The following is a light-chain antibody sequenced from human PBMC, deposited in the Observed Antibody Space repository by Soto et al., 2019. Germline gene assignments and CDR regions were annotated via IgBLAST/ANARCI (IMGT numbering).Light chain of an antibody. CDR2: GAS. V-gene: IGKV3-20*01. Sequence: EIVLTQSPATLSVSRGERVTLSCRASQSVDINLAWYQQKPGQAPRLLIYGASSRATDMSGTFSGRGSGTDFTLTFNRLEPEDFAFYYCQQYGSSPWTFGQGTKV. CDR1: QSVDIN. J-gene: IGKJ1*01. CDR3: QQYGSSPWT.